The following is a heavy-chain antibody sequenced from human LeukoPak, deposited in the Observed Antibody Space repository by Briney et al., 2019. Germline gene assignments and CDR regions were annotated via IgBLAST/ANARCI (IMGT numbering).Heavy chain of an antibody. D-gene: IGHD1-26*01. Sequence: PGRSLRLSCAASGFTFSNYIMHWVRQAPGKGLDWVAVILENGSNQYYADSVKSRFTISRDNSKNTLFLQMNSLRAEDTAVYYCARVTLVGAQTYYFDYWGQGTLVTVSS. CDR1: GFTFSNYI. V-gene: IGHV3-30*04. CDR2: ILENGSNQ. J-gene: IGHJ4*02. CDR3: ARVTLVGAQTYYFDY.